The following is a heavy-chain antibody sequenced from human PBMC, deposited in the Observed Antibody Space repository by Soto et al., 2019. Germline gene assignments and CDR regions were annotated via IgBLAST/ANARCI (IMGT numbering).Heavy chain of an antibody. CDR3: ARDFIVGATGLDV. D-gene: IGHD1-26*01. Sequence: GGSLRLSCAASGFTFSSYSMNWVRQAPGKGLEWVSSISSSSSYIYYADSLKGRFTISRDNAKNSLYLQMNSLRAEDTAVDYCARDFIVGATGLDVWGQGTLVTVSS. CDR1: GFTFSSYS. CDR2: ISSSSSYI. V-gene: IGHV3-21*01. J-gene: IGHJ6*02.